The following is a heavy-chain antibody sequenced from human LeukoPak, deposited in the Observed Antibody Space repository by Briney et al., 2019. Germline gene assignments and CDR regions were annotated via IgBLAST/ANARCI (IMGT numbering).Heavy chain of an antibody. J-gene: IGHJ4*02. CDR3: ASGSLSGFDY. CDR2: IIPILGIA. V-gene: IGHV1-69*04. Sequence: RASVKVSCKASGYTFTSYGISWVRQAPGQGLEWMGRIIPILGIANYAQRFQGRVTITADKSTSTAYMELSSLRSEDTAVYYCASGSLSGFDYWGQGTLVTVSS. CDR1: GYTFTSYG. D-gene: IGHD1-14*01.